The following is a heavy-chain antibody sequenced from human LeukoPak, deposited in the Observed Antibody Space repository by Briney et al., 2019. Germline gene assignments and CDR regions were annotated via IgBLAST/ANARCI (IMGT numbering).Heavy chain of an antibody. CDR1: GFTFSTFW. CDR2: IKQDGSER. D-gene: IGHD6-13*01. V-gene: IGHV3-7*03. CDR3: ARGASSSP. J-gene: IGHJ5*02. Sequence: TGGSLRLSCEASGFTFSTFWVTWVRQVPGKGLEWVANIKQDGSERNYVDSVKGRFTISRDNAKNSLYLQMNSLRAEDTAVYYCARGASSSPWGQGTLVTVSS.